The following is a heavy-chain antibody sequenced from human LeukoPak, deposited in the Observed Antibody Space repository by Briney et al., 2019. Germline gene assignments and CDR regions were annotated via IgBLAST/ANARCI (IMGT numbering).Heavy chain of an antibody. D-gene: IGHD6-19*01. CDR3: AREKSSIAVAGRDFDY. CDR2: ISSSSSYI. Sequence: PGGSLRLSCAASGFTFSSYSMNWVRQAPGKGLEWVSSISSSSSYIYYADSVKGRFTISRDNAKNSLYLQMNSLRAEDTAVYYCAREKSSIAVAGRDFDYWGQGTLVTVSS. CDR1: GFTFSSYS. V-gene: IGHV3-21*01. J-gene: IGHJ4*02.